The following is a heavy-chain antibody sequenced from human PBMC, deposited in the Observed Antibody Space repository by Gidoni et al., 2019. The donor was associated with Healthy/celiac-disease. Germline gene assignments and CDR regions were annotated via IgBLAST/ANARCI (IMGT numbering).Heavy chain of an antibody. Sequence: QLHLQESGPGLVTPSETLSLTCTVSGGSISSSSYYWGWIRQPPGKGLEWIGSIYYSGSTYYNPSLKSRVTISVDTSKNQFSLKLSSVTAADTAVYYCARRGHCSGGSCYPFDYWGQGTLVTVSS. CDR2: IYYSGST. V-gene: IGHV4-39*01. D-gene: IGHD2-15*01. CDR1: GGSISSSSYY. J-gene: IGHJ4*02. CDR3: ARRGHCSGGSCYPFDY.